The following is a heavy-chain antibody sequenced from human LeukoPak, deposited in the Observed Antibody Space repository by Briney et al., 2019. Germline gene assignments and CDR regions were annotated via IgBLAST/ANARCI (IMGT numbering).Heavy chain of an antibody. V-gene: IGHV1-24*01. CDR2: FDPEDGET. J-gene: IGHJ4*02. D-gene: IGHD3-9*01. CDR3: ATATILTGYYFNFDY. CDR1: GYTLTELS. Sequence: ASVKVSCKVSGYTLTELSMHWVRQAPGKGLAWMGGFDPEDGETIYAQKFQGRVTMTEDTSTDTAYMELSSLRSEDTAVYYYATATILTGYYFNFDYWGQGTLVTVSS.